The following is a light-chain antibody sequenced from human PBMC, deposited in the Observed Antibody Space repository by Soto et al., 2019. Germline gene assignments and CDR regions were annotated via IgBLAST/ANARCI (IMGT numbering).Light chain of an antibody. CDR3: QQYVTSAIT. V-gene: IGKV3-20*01. CDR2: GAS. J-gene: IGKJ5*01. CDR1: QSVSSD. Sequence: EIVRTQYPATLSVSPGERATLSCRASQSVSSDLAWYHQKPGQAPRLLISGASSRATGIPDRFSGSGSGTDFTLTISRLEPEDFALYYCQQYVTSAITFGQGTRLE.